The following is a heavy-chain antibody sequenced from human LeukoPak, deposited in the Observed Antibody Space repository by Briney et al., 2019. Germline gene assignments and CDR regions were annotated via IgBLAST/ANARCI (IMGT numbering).Heavy chain of an antibody. D-gene: IGHD2-15*01. V-gene: IGHV5-51*01. Sequence: GESLKISCKASGYNFATYWIGWVRQMPGKGLEWMGIIYPSDSDTRYSPSFQGQVTISADKSISTAYLQWCSLRASDTAIYYCARTGSRYCQDYWGQGTLVTVSS. CDR2: IYPSDSDT. J-gene: IGHJ4*02. CDR3: ARTGSRYCQDY. CDR1: GYNFATYW.